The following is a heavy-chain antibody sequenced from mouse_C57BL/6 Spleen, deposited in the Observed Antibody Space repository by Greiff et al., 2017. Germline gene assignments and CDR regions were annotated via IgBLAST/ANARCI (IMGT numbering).Heavy chain of an antibody. CDR1: GYTFTDYE. J-gene: IGHJ2*01. V-gene: IGHV1-15*01. D-gene: IGHD2-1*01. CDR2: IDPETGGT. Sequence: QVQLQQSGAELVRPGASVTLSCKASGYTFTDYEMHWVKQTPVHGLEWIGAIDPETGGTAYNQKFKGKAILTADKSSSTAYMELRSLTSEDSAVYYCTRFYYGNGYWGQGTTLTVSS. CDR3: TRFYYGNGY.